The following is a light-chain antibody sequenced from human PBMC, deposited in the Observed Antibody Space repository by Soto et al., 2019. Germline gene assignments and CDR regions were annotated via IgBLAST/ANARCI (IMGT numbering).Light chain of an antibody. V-gene: IGLV2-23*01. CDR2: EGS. CDR3: CSYAGSSTFYV. J-gene: IGLJ1*01. CDR1: SSDVGSYNL. Sequence: SALTQPASVSGSPGQSITISCTGTSSDVGSYNLVSWYQQHPGKAPKLMIYEGSKRPSGVSKRFSGSKSGNTASLTISGLQAEDEADYYCCSYAGSSTFYVFGTGTKVTVL.